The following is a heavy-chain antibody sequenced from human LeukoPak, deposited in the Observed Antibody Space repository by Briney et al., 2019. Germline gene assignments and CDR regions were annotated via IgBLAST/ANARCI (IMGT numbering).Heavy chain of an antibody. Sequence: GGSLRLSCAASGFTVSSNYMSWVRQAPGKGLEWVSVIYSGGSTYYADSVKGRFTISRDNSENTLFLRMNSLRAEDTGLYYCARAPSGWYFDSWGQGTLVTVSS. CDR2: IYSGGST. J-gene: IGHJ4*02. V-gene: IGHV3-66*01. CDR1: GFTVSSNY. D-gene: IGHD6-19*01. CDR3: ARAPSGWYFDS.